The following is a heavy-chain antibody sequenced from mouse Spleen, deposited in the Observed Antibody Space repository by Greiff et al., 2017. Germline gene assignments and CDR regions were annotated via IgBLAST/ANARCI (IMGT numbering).Heavy chain of an antibody. Sequence: EVKLMESGGGLVKPGGSLKLSCAASGFTFSSYTMSWVRQTPEKRLEWVAYISNGGGSTYYPDTVKGRFTISRDNAKNTLYLQMSSLKSEDTAMYYCARRGDYDVGFAYWGQGTLVTVSA. D-gene: IGHD2-4*01. CDR3: ARRGDYDVGFAY. J-gene: IGHJ3*01. CDR2: ISNGGGST. V-gene: IGHV5-12-2*01. CDR1: GFTFSSYT.